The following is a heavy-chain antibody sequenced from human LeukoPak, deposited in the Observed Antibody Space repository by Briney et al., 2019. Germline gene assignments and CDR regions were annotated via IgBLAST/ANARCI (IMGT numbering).Heavy chain of an antibody. J-gene: IGHJ5*02. CDR1: GGSFSGYY. V-gene: IGHV4-34*01. Sequence: SETLSLTCAVYGGSFSGYYWSWIRQPPGKGLEWIGEINHSGSTNYNPSLKSRVTIPVDTSKNQFSLKLSSVTAADTAVYYCARAKGVPASWFDPWGQGTLVTVSS. CDR2: INHSGST. D-gene: IGHD2-2*01. CDR3: ARAKGVPASWFDP.